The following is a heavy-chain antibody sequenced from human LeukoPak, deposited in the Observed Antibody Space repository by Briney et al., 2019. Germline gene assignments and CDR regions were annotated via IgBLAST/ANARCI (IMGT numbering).Heavy chain of an antibody. J-gene: IGHJ6*02. Sequence: GGSLRLSCAASGFTFSSYWMHWVRQAPGKGLVWVSRINSDGSSTSYADSVKGRFTISRDNAKNTLYLQMNSLRAEVTAVYYCARDKAYYDFWSGYYTSYYYYYGMDVWGQGTTVTVSS. CDR2: INSDGSST. CDR1: GFTFSSYW. V-gene: IGHV3-74*01. CDR3: ARDKAYYDFWSGYYTSYYYYYGMDV. D-gene: IGHD3-3*01.